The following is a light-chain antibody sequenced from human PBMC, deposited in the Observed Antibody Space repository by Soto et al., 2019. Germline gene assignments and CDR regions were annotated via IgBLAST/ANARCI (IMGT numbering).Light chain of an antibody. CDR1: SSDVGGYKY. CDR2: EVS. Sequence: QYALTQPPSASGSPGQSVTISCTGTSSDVGGYKYVSWYQQHPGKAPKLMIYEVSKRPSGVPDRFSGSKSGNTASLTVSGLQAEDEADYYCSSYAGSNNFVVFGGGTKLTVL. CDR3: SSYAGSNNFVV. V-gene: IGLV2-8*01. J-gene: IGLJ2*01.